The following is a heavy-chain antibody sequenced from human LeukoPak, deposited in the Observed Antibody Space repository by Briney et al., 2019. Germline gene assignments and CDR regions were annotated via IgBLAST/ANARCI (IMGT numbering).Heavy chain of an antibody. Sequence: SLKVSCKASGYTFTSYGISWVRQAPGPGLEWMGWISAYNGNTNYAQKLQGRVTMTTDTSTSTAYMELRSLRSDDTVVYYCARWWASYFDYWGQGTLVTVSS. D-gene: IGHD2-15*01. CDR2: ISAYNGNT. V-gene: IGHV1-18*01. J-gene: IGHJ4*02. CDR3: ARWWASYFDY. CDR1: GYTFTSYG.